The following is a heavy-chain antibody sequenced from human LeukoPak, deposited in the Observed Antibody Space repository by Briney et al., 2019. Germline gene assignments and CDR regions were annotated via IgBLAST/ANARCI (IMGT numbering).Heavy chain of an antibody. CDR1: GYTFTGYH. CDR3: ARDYCSSTSCLFDY. Sequence: ASVKVSCKASGYTFTGYHMHWVRQAPGQGLEWMGRISPNSGDTNYAQKFQGRVTMTRDTSIGTAYMELSRLRSDDTAVYYCARDYCSSTSCLFDYWGQGTLVTVSS. CDR2: ISPNSGDT. V-gene: IGHV1-2*06. D-gene: IGHD2-2*01. J-gene: IGHJ4*02.